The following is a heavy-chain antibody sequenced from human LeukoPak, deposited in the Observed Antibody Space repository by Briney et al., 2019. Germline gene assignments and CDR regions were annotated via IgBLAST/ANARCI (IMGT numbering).Heavy chain of an antibody. CDR1: GGSISRDY. J-gene: IGHJ5*02. Sequence: PSETLSLTCAVSGGSISRDYWSWIRQPAGNRLEWIGRIYISGGTNYNPSLKSRVTLSLDMSNNQLSLTLNSVTAADTAVYYCARDDGRTAISPWGQGTLVTVAP. V-gene: IGHV4-4*07. CDR2: IYISGGT. D-gene: IGHD2-21*02. CDR3: ARDDGRTAISP.